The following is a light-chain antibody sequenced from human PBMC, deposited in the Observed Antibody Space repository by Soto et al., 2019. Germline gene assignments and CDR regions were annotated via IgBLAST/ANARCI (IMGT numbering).Light chain of an antibody. J-gene: IGLJ2*01. CDR1: SSNIGNGY. V-gene: IGLV1-51*01. CDR2: DND. Sequence: QSVLTQPPSVSAAPGQQVTISCSGSSSNIGNGYVSWYQHLPGTAPKLLIYDNDKRPSGTPDRVSASKSGTTATLGITGLQTGDEADYYCETWDSSLRTVVFGGGTKLTVL. CDR3: ETWDSSLRTVV.